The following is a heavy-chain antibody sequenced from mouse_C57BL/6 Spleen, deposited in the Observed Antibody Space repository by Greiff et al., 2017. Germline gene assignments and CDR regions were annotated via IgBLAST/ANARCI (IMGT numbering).Heavy chain of an antibody. CDR3: ARLFGRGYAMDD. Sequence: QVQLQQPGAELVMPGASVKLSCKASGYTFTSYWMHWVKQRPGQGLEWIGEIDPSDSYTNYNQKFKGKSTLTVAKSSSTAYMQLSSLTSEDSAVYYCARLFGRGYAMDDWGQGTSVTVSS. CDR1: GYTFTSYW. CDR2: IDPSDSYT. J-gene: IGHJ4*01. V-gene: IGHV1-69*01. D-gene: IGHD1-1*01.